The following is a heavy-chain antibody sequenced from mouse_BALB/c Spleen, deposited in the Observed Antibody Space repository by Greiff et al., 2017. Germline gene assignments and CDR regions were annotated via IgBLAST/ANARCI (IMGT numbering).Heavy chain of an antibody. D-gene: IGHD1-1*01. V-gene: IGHV2-2*02. CDR2: IWSGGGT. J-gene: IGHJ4*01. Sequence: QVQLQQSGPGLVQPSQSLSITCTVSGFSLTSYGVHWVRQSPGKGLEWLGVIWSGGGTDYNAAFISRLSISKDNSKSQVFFKMNSLQANDTAIYYCARTRYGSSYGYYAMDYWGQGTSVTVSS. CDR1: GFSLTSYG. CDR3: ARTRYGSSYGYYAMDY.